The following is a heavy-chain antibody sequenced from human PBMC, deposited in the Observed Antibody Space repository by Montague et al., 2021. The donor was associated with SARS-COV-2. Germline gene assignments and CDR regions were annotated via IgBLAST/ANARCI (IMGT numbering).Heavy chain of an antibody. J-gene: IGHJ2*01. D-gene: IGHD2-21*01. V-gene: IGHV4-31*03. CDR1: GGSITSGGYY. CDR2: IYHTGST. CDR3: ARDRGWGSRGAGYVDL. Sequence: TLSLTCTVSGGSITSGGYYWTWIRQHPGKGLEWIGYIYHTGSTCYNPSLQSRLRTSVDTSKNEFSLTLTSVTAADTAIYYCARDRGWGSRGAGYVDLWGRGTLVTVSS.